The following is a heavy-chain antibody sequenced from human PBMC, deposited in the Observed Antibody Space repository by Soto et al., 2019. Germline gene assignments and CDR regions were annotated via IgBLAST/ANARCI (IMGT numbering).Heavy chain of an antibody. J-gene: IGHJ4*02. V-gene: IGHV3-30-3*01. CDR2: ISYDGSNK. CDR3: ARDITKNYGSGIHY. CDR1: GFTFSSYA. D-gene: IGHD3-10*01. Sequence: GGSLRLSCAASGFTFSSYAMHWVRQAPGKGLEWVAVISYDGSNKYYADSVKGRFTISRDNSKNTLYLQMNSLRAEDTAVYYCARDITKNYGSGIHYWGQGTLVTVSS.